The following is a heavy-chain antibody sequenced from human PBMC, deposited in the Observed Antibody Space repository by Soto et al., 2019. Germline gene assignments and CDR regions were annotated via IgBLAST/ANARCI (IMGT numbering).Heavy chain of an antibody. V-gene: IGHV4-30-2*01. CDR1: GGSISSGGYS. Sequence: SETLSLTCAVSGGSISSGGYSWSWIRQPPGKGLEWIGYIYHSGSTYYNPSLKSRVTISVDRSKNQFSLKLSSVTAADTAVYYCAREKWLVRRNDPFDIWGQGTMVTVSS. D-gene: IGHD6-19*01. CDR3: AREKWLVRRNDPFDI. CDR2: IYHSGST. J-gene: IGHJ3*02.